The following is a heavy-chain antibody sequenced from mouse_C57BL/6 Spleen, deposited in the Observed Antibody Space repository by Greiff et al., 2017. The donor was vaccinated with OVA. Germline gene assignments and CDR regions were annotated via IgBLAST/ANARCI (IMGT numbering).Heavy chain of an antibody. Sequence: QVQLKESGPELVKPGASVKISCKASGYAFSSSWMNWVKQRPGKGLEWIGRIYPGDGDTNYNGKFKGKATLTADKSSSTAYMQLSSLTSEDSAVYFCARFITTGYYAMDYWGQGTSVTVSS. V-gene: IGHV1-82*01. CDR1: GYAFSSSW. CDR3: ARFITTGYYAMDY. J-gene: IGHJ4*01. D-gene: IGHD1-1*01. CDR2: IYPGDGDT.